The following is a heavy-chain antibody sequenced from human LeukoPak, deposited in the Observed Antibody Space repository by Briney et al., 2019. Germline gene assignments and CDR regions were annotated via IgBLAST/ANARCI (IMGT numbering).Heavy chain of an antibody. J-gene: IGHJ3*02. Sequence: GRSLRLSCAASGFTFDDYDMHWVRQAPGKGLEWVSGISWNSGSIGYADSVEGRFTISRDNAKNSLYLQMNSLRAEDTALYYCAKGRSGSYYLVAFDIWGQGTMVTVSS. CDR3: AKGRSGSYYLVAFDI. V-gene: IGHV3-9*01. CDR2: ISWNSGSI. D-gene: IGHD1-26*01. CDR1: GFTFDDYD.